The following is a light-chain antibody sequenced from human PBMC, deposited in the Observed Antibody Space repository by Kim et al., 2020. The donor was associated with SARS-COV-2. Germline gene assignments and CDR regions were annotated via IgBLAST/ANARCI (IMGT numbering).Light chain of an antibody. CDR2: AAS. V-gene: IGKV1-17*01. Sequence: ASVGDRVTITGRANQVVRDYLVWFQQKPGHAPERLIYAASTLQSGVPSRISGSGSGKEFTLTISSLQPEDFATYYCLQYTGYPRTFGQGTKVDIK. J-gene: IGKJ1*01. CDR1: QVVRDY. CDR3: LQYTGYPRT.